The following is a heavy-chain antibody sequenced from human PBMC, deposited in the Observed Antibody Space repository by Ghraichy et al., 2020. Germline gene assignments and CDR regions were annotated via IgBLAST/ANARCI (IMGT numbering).Heavy chain of an antibody. D-gene: IGHD2-8*01. CDR2: IYYSGST. Sequence: SETLSLTCTVSGGSISSGGYYWSWIRQHPGKGLEWIGYIYYSGSTYYNPSLKSRVTISVDTSKNQFSLKLSSVTAADTAVYYCARDLQSQGVRKGHWFDPWGQGTLVTVSS. V-gene: IGHV4-31*03. CDR3: ARDLQSQGVRKGHWFDP. J-gene: IGHJ5*02. CDR1: GGSISSGGYY.